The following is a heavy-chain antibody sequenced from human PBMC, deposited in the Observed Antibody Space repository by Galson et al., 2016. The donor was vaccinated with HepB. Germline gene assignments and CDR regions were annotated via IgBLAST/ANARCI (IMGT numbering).Heavy chain of an antibody. CDR3: ARDTGLSAQFDY. CDR2: IYYSGST. D-gene: IGHD2/OR15-2a*01. V-gene: IGHV4-31*03. J-gene: IGHJ4*02. Sequence: TLSLTCTVSGGSISSGTYYWSWIRQHPGKGLEWIGYIYYSGSTHYNPSLKSRVTISVDTSKNQFSLKLSSVTAADTAVYYCARDTGLSAQFDYWGQGTLVTVSS. CDR1: GGSISSGTYY.